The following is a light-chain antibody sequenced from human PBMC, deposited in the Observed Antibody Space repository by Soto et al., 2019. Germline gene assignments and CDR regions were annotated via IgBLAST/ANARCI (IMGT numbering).Light chain of an antibody. Sequence: QSALTQPPSASGSPGQSVTISCTGTDSNYVSWYQQHPGKAPNLLIYEVVKRPSGVPDRFSGSKSGNTASLTVSGLQAEDEADYHCTSYAGNNNLVFGGGTKVTVL. CDR3: TSYAGNNNLV. CDR2: EVV. J-gene: IGLJ2*01. V-gene: IGLV2-8*01. CDR1: DSNY.